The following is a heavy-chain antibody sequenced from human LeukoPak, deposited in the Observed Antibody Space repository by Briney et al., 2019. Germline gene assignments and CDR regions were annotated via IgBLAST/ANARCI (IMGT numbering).Heavy chain of an antibody. Sequence: GASVKVSCKASGGTFSSYAISWVRQAPGQGLEWMGRIIPIFGIANYAQKFQGRVTITTDESTSTAYMELSSLRSEDTAVYYCARYSSQYYFDYWGQGTLVTVSS. CDR3: ARYSSQYYFDY. CDR1: GGTFSSYA. D-gene: IGHD6-13*01. J-gene: IGHJ4*02. CDR2: IIPIFGIA. V-gene: IGHV1-69*05.